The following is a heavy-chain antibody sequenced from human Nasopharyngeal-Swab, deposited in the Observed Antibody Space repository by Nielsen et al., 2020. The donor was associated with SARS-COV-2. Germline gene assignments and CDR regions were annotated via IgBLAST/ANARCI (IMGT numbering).Heavy chain of an antibody. D-gene: IGHD1-26*01. CDR2: ISPTGSVT. CDR3: ARKQMWEYYFDY. Sequence: VRQMPGKGLEWMGIISPTGSVTMYAQNFQGRVTMTRDTSASTVYMELSSLRSEDTAVYYCARKQMWEYYFDYWGQGTLVTVSS. J-gene: IGHJ4*02. V-gene: IGHV1-46*01.